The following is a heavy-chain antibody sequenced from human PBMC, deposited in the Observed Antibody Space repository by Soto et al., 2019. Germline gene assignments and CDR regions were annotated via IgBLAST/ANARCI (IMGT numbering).Heavy chain of an antibody. CDR1: GYTFTTYG. Sequence: ASVKVSCKASGYTFTTYGISWVRQAPGQGLEWMGWISPYNGTTKYAEKFQGEMTMTTDTATNTAYMDLRSLTSDDTAVYYCARDEGGYDILTGYYKAHHFDYWGQGVPVTVSS. CDR2: ISPYNGTT. J-gene: IGHJ4*02. D-gene: IGHD3-9*01. V-gene: IGHV1-18*04. CDR3: ARDEGGYDILTGYYKAHHFDY.